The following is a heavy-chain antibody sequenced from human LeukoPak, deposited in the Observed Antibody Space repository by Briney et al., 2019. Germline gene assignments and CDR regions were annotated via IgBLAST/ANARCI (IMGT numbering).Heavy chain of an antibody. J-gene: IGHJ4*02. CDR2: INEDGSKI. D-gene: IGHD3-10*01. CDR1: GFTFSTYW. CDR3: ARWSHVSGRWFLDN. Sequence: GGSLRLSCAASGFTFSTYWMHWVRQAPGKGLEWVADINEDGSKIYSLDSVKGRFTISRGNAKNSLSLQLNTLRAEDTAVYYCARWSHVSGRWFLDNWGRGTLVSVSS. V-gene: IGHV3-7*05.